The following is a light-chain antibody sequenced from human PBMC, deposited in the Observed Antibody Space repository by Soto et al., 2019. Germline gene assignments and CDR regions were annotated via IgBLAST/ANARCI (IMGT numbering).Light chain of an antibody. Sequence: EIVLTQSPGTLSLSPGERATLSCRASQSVSSSYLAWYQQKPGQAPRLLIYGASSRATGIPDRFSGSGSGTDFTITISRLEPEDFAVYYCQQYGSWLTFGGGTKVEIK. V-gene: IGKV3-20*01. CDR3: QQYGSWLT. CDR1: QSVSSSY. J-gene: IGKJ4*01. CDR2: GAS.